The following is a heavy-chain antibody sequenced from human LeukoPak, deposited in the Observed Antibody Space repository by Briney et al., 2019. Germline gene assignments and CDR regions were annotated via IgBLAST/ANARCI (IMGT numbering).Heavy chain of an antibody. V-gene: IGHV4-59*12. Sequence: SETLSLTCTVSGGSISSYYWSWIRQPPGKGLEWIGYIYYSGSTNYNPSLKSRVTISVDKSKSQFSLELFSVTAADTAVYYCASVPGSYDFWSGYYRSGRYFDYWGRGTLVTVSS. CDR1: GGSISSYY. CDR3: ASVPGSYDFWSGYYRSGRYFDY. CDR2: IYYSGST. D-gene: IGHD3-3*01. J-gene: IGHJ4*02.